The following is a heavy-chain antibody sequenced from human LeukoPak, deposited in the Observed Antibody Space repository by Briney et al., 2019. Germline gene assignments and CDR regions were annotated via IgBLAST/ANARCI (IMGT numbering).Heavy chain of an antibody. J-gene: IGHJ4*02. D-gene: IGHD3-9*01. CDR1: GFTFSSNA. V-gene: IGHV3-23*01. Sequence: GGSLRLSCAASGFTFSSNAMSWVRQAPGKGLEWVSAIRGSGGGTYYADSVKGRSTISRDNSKNTLYLQMNSLRAEDTAVYYCAKVRSDYYDILTGNYNPLFDYWGQGTLVTVSS. CDR3: AKVRSDYYDILTGNYNPLFDY. CDR2: IRGSGGGT.